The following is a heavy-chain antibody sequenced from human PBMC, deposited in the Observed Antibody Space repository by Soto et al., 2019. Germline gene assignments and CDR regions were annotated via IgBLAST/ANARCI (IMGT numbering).Heavy chain of an antibody. Sequence: SETLSLTCAVYGGSFSGYYWSWIRQPPGKGLEWIGEINHSGSTNYNPSLKSRVTISVDTSKNQFSLKLSSVTAADTAVYYCARGGYYGSGSYRDTAMFGYWGQGTPVTVSS. CDR3: ARGGYYGSGSYRDTAMFGY. CDR2: INHSGST. J-gene: IGHJ4*02. CDR1: GGSFSGYY. D-gene: IGHD3-10*01. V-gene: IGHV4-34*01.